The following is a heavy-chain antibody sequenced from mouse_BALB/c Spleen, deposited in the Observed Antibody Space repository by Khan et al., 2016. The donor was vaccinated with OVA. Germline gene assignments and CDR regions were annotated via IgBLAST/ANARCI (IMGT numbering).Heavy chain of an antibody. Sequence: EVQLQESGAELGRPGSSVKLSCKTSGSTFTSYGIKWVKQRPGQGLEWIGYIYPGNGYTEYNERFQGKAILTSDTSSSTAYMQLRSLTSEDSAMYCCKTAYYRYYFDYWGQGTILTVSS. D-gene: IGHD2-14*01. CDR1: GSTFTSYG. V-gene: IGHV1S134*01. CDR2: IYPGNGYT. CDR3: KTAYYRYYFDY. J-gene: IGHJ2*01.